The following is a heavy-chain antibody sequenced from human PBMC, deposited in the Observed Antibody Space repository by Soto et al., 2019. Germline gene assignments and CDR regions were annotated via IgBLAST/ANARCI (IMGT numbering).Heavy chain of an antibody. CDR2: ILSSGVTT. CDR1: GFRFRDYA. CDR3: AKSGPTNYFDY. D-gene: IGHD1-26*01. Sequence: VQLLESGGGLVQPGGSLRLSCAASGFRFRDYAMNWVRQAPGKGLEWVAGILSSGVTTYYAASVKGRFTISRDNSSNTLYVQMDSLRAEDTAVYFCAKSGPTNYFDYWGQGTLVTVSS. V-gene: IGHV3-23*01. J-gene: IGHJ4*02.